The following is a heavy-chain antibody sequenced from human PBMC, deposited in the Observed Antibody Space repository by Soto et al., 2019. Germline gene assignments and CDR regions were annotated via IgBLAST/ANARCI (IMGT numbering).Heavy chain of an antibody. CDR1: GFTFSGSA. V-gene: IGHV3-73*01. CDR3: TSPTTVTAGYYYYMDV. J-gene: IGHJ6*03. D-gene: IGHD4-17*01. Sequence: EVQLVESGGGLVQPGGSLKLSCAASGFTFSGSAMHWVRQASGKGLEWVGRIRSKANSYATAYAASVKGRFTISIDDSKNTAYLQMNSLKTEDTAVYYCTSPTTVTAGYYYYMDVWGKGTTVTVSS. CDR2: IRSKANSYAT.